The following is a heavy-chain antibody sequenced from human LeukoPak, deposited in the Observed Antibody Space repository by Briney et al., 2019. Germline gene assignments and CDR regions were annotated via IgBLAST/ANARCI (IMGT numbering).Heavy chain of an antibody. CDR2: ISGSGGST. V-gene: IGHV3-23*01. CDR3: SKDLREWLFAFDI. Sequence: GGSLRLSCAASGFTFSSYAMSWVRQAPGKGLEWVSAISGSGGSTYYADSVKGRFTISRDNSKNTLYLQMNSLRAEDTAVYYCSKDLREWLFAFDIWGQGTLVTVSS. CDR1: GFTFSSYA. J-gene: IGHJ3*02. D-gene: IGHD3-3*01.